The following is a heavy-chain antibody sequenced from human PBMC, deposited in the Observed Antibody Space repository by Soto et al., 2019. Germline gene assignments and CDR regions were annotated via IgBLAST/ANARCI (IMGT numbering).Heavy chain of an antibody. J-gene: IGHJ3*02. CDR3: TTNDAFDI. CDR1: GFTFSNVW. V-gene: IGHV3-15*01. CDR2: IKNKIDGWTT. Sequence: EVQLVASGGGLVKPGGSLRLSCAASGFTFSNVWMSWVRQAPGKGLEWVGRIKNKIDGWTTDYAAPVKGRFTISRDDSKNTVYLQMNSLKSEDTAVYYCTTNDAFDIWGQGTMVTVSS.